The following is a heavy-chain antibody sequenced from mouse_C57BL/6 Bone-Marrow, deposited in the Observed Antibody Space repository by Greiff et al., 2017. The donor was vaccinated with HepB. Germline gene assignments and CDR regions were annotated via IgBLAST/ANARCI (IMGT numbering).Heavy chain of an antibody. J-gene: IGHJ3*01. Sequence: QVQLQQSGPELVKPGASVKISCKASGYAFSSSWMNWVKQRPGKGLEWIGRIYPGDGDTNYNGKFKGKATLTVDKSSSTAYMQLSSLTSEDSAVYFCARGDWFAYWGQGTLVTVSA. CDR3: ARGDWFAY. V-gene: IGHV1-82*01. CDR2: IYPGDGDT. CDR1: GYAFSSSW.